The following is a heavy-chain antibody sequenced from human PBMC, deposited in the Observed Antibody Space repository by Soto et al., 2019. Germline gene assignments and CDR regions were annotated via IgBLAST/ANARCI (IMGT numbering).Heavy chain of an antibody. CDR2: IYYSGST. D-gene: IGHD3-22*01. CDR1: GGSISSYY. J-gene: IGHJ4*02. Sequence: SETLSLTCTVSGGSISSYYWSWIRQPPGKGLEWIGYIYYSGSTNYNPSSKSGVTISVDTSKNQFSLKLSSVTAADTAVYYCARTTRSSGQRPFDYWGQGTLVTVSS. CDR3: ARTTRSSGQRPFDY. V-gene: IGHV4-59*01.